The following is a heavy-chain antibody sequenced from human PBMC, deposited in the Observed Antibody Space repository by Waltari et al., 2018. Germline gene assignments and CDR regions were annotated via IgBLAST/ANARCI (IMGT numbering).Heavy chain of an antibody. V-gene: IGHV3-21*01. Sequence: EVQLVESGGGLVKPGGSLRLSCAASGFTFSSYSMHWVRQAPGKGLEWVSSISSSSSYIYYADSVKGRFTISRDNAKNSLYLQMNSLRAEDTAVYYCARDTSGWYPLYYYYGMDVWGQGTTVTVSS. CDR3: ARDTSGWYPLYYYYGMDV. D-gene: IGHD6-19*01. J-gene: IGHJ6*02. CDR1: GFTFSSYS. CDR2: ISSSSSYI.